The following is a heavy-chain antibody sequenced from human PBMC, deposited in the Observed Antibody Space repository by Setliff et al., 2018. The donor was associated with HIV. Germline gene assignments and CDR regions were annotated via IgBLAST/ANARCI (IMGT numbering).Heavy chain of an antibody. CDR1: GYTFSNYD. Sequence: ASVKVSCKPSGYTFSNYDINWVRQAAGQGLEWMGWMNPDSRNTGYAQRFEGRVTLTWDTSISTAYLELNHLKSDDTAVYYCARARTDYYDRRRRSHYYIDVWARGATVTVAS. J-gene: IGHJ6*03. CDR2: MNPDSRNT. CDR3: ARARTDYYDRRRRSHYYIDV. V-gene: IGHV1-8*02. D-gene: IGHD3-22*01.